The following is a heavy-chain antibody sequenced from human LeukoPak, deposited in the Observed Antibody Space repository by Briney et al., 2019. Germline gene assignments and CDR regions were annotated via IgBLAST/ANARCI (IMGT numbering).Heavy chain of an antibody. CDR1: GLIFSVYG. V-gene: IGHV3-30*18. D-gene: IGHD3-3*01. CDR3: AKGPYYDSWRVVDY. Sequence: PGGSLRLSCEVSGLIFSVYGMHWVRQAPGKGLEWVAHITYDETKTFYADSVRGRFTISRDNSKKTLFLQMNSLRPDDTGVYFCAKGPYYDSWRVVDYWGQGTMVTVFS. J-gene: IGHJ4*02. CDR2: ITYDETKT.